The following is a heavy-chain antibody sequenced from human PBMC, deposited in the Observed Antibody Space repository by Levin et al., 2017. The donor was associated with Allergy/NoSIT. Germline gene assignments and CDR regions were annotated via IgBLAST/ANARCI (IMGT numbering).Heavy chain of an antibody. CDR2: IYYIGTT. CDR3: AREHYGSGSYGWFDP. CDR1: GASISSFY. V-gene: IGHV4-59*01. Sequence: LSQTLSLTCNVSGASISSFYWSWIRQSPGKGLEWIGHIYYIGTTDYNPSLKSRVTMSVDMSNNQFSLKLTSVTAADTAIYYCAREHYGSGSYGWFDPWGQGTLVTVSS. J-gene: IGHJ5*02. D-gene: IGHD3-10*01.